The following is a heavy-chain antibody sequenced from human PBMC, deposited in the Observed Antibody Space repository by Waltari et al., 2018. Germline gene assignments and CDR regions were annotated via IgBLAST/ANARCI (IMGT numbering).Heavy chain of an antibody. D-gene: IGHD3-9*01. CDR1: GYTFTDYY. J-gene: IGHJ5*02. CDR2: VDPEDGET. CDR3: ATESPHRLRYFDWLRVDP. V-gene: IGHV1-69-2*01. Sequence: EVQLVQSGAEVKKPGATVKISCKASGYTFTDYYMHWVQQAPGQGLEWMGRVDPEDGETIYAEKFQGRVTITADTSTDTAYMELSSLRSEDTAVYYCATESPHRLRYFDWLRVDPWGQGTLVTVSS.